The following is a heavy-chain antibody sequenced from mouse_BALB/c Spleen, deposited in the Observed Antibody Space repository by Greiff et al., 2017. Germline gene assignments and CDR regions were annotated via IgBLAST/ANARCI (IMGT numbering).Heavy chain of an antibody. J-gene: IGHJ2*01. CDR1: GYSITSGYY. V-gene: IGHV3-6*02. CDR2: ISYDGSN. D-gene: IGHD1-2*01. CDR3: AKSHYYGYIDY. Sequence: EVKVEESGPGLVKPSQSLSLTCSVTGYSITSGYYWNWIRQFPGNKLEWMGYISYDGSNNYNPSLKNRISITRDTSKNQFFLKLNSVTTEDTATYYCAKSHYYGYIDYWGQGTTLTVSS.